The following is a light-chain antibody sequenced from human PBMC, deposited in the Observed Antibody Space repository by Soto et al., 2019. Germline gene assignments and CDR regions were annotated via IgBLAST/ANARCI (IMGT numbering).Light chain of an antibody. CDR1: SNYVGGYNY. CDR2: DVS. CDR3: SSYTSSSTGV. J-gene: IGLJ1*01. V-gene: IGLV2-14*01. Sequence: QSVLTQPASVSGSPGQSITLSCTGTSNYVGGYNYVSWYQQHPGKAPKLMIYDVSNRPSGVSNRFSGSKSGNTASLTISGLQAEDEADYYCSSYTSSSTGVFGTGTKVTVL.